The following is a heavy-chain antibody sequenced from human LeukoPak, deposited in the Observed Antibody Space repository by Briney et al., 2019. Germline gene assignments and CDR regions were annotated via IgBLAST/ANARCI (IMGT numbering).Heavy chain of an antibody. D-gene: IGHD2-2*01. CDR1: GFTFSSYG. V-gene: IGHV3-30*18. CDR3: AKVGQAYRSSTSCLTELGY. CDR2: ISYDGSNK. Sequence: GGSLRLSCAASGFTFSSYGMHWVRQAPGKGLEWVAVISYDGSNKYYADSVKGRFTISRDNSKNTLYLQMNSLRAEDTAVYYCAKVGQAYRSSTSCLTELGYWGQGTLVTVSS. J-gene: IGHJ4*02.